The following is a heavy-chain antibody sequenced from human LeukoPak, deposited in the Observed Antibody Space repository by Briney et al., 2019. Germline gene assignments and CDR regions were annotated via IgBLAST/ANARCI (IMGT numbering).Heavy chain of an antibody. V-gene: IGHV3-20*04. Sequence: GGSLRLSCAASGFTFDDYGMGWVRQAPGKGLEWVSGINWNGGSVGYADSVKGRLTVSRDDAKNSLYLQMTSLRAEDTALYYCTRGYCSGGSCFAFDYWGQGTLVTVSS. CDR1: GFTFDDYG. CDR3: TRGYCSGGSCFAFDY. D-gene: IGHD2-15*01. J-gene: IGHJ4*02. CDR2: INWNGGSV.